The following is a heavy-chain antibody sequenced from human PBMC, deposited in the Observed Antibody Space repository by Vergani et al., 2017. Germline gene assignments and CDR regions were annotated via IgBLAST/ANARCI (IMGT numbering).Heavy chain of an antibody. CDR1: GYTFTSYG. J-gene: IGHJ4*02. D-gene: IGHD2-2*01. V-gene: IGHV1-18*01. CDR3: ARVPSYCSSTSCQYGGFDY. Sequence: QVQLVQSGAEVKKPGASVKVSCKASGYTFTSYGISWVRQAPGQGLEWMGWISAYNGNTNYAQKLQGRDTMTTDTSTSTAYMELRSLRSDDTAVYYCARVPSYCSSTSCQYGGFDYWGQGTLVTVSS. CDR2: ISAYNGNT.